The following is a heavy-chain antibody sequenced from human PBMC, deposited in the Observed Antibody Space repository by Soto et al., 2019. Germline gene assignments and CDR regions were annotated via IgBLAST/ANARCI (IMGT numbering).Heavy chain of an antibody. CDR3: SDLFDCRGASCRDY. CDR2: ISSKPNSYAT. Sequence: EVQLVESGGGLVQPGGSLTLSCAASGFTFSDSAIHWVRQASGKGLEWVGRISSKPNSYATAYAASVKGRFSPSRDDSNHTAYPQMNSLKIEDTAVYYCSDLFDCRGASCRDYWGQGTLVTVSS. CDR1: GFTFSDSA. V-gene: IGHV3-73*01. D-gene: IGHD2-15*01. J-gene: IGHJ4*02.